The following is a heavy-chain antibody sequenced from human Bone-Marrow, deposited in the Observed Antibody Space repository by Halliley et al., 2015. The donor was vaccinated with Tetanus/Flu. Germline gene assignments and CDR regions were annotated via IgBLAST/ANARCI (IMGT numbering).Heavy chain of an antibody. CDR2: IYPDDSDT. V-gene: IGHV5-51*01. CDR3: ARRYRDASVRDGFDI. J-gene: IGHJ3*02. D-gene: IGHD3-16*02. Sequence: IIYPDDSDTRYAPSFQGQVTISADKSITTAYLQWSSLKASDSGMYYCARRYRDASVRDGFDIWGQGTMVTVSS.